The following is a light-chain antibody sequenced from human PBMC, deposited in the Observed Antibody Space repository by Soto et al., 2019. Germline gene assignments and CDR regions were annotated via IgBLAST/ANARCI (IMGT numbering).Light chain of an antibody. Sequence: QSALTQPASVSGSPGQSITISCTGSSSDVGAYNYVSWYQQHPGKAPKLLIYEVTLRPSGVPDRFSGSKSGNTASLTISGLQAEDEADYYCCSYAGSFTWVFGGGTKLTVL. J-gene: IGLJ3*02. V-gene: IGLV2-11*01. CDR1: SSDVGAYNY. CDR3: CSYAGSFTWV. CDR2: EVT.